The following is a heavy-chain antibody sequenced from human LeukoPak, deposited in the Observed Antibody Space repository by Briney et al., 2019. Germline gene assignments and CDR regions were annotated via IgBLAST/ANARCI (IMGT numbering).Heavy chain of an antibody. V-gene: IGHV4-38-2*02. CDR2: VYHSGST. J-gene: IGHJ6*03. CDR3: ARDYGDYVDYYYYMDV. D-gene: IGHD4-17*01. CDR1: GDSITSNYY. Sequence: PSETLSLTCAVSGDSITSNYYWGWIRQPPGKGLEWIGNVYHSGSTSYNPSLESRVTISVDTSKNQFSLRLSSVTAADTAVNYCARDYGDYVDYYYYMDVWGKGTTVTVSS.